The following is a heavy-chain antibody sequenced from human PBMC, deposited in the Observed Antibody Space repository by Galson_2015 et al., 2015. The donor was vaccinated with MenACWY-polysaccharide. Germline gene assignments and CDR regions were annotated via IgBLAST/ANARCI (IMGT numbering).Heavy chain of an antibody. CDR2: ISGSGGST. CDR1: GYAFSSYA. V-gene: IGHV3-23*01. CDR3: ARDPRGARSSYFDN. J-gene: IGHJ4*02. Sequence: SLRLSCAASGYAFSSYATSWVRQAPGKGLEWVSSISGSGGSTHYADSVKGRFTISRDNSKNTLYLQMNNLRAEDTAVYYCARDPRGARSSYFDNWGQGIQVTVSS. D-gene: IGHD3-10*01.